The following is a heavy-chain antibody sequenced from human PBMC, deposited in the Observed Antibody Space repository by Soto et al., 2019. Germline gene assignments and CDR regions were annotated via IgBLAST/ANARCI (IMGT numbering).Heavy chain of an antibody. CDR1: GFTFSSYA. Sequence: QVQLVESGGGVVQPGRSLRLSCAASGFTFSSYAMHWVRQAPGKGLEWVAVISYDGSNKYYADSVKGRFTISRDNSKNPLYLQMNSLRAEDTAVYYCARDIAYYGSGSYYKGVDYYYYGMDVWGQGTTVTVSS. CDR2: ISYDGSNK. J-gene: IGHJ6*02. CDR3: ARDIAYYGSGSYYKGVDYYYYGMDV. D-gene: IGHD3-10*01. V-gene: IGHV3-30-3*01.